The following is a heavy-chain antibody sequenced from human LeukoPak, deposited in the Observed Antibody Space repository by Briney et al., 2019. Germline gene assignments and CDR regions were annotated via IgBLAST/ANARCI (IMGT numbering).Heavy chain of an antibody. CDR2: IQQDGNEK. D-gene: IGHD5-24*01. CDR1: GFTFSTYW. Sequence: GGSLRLSCAASGFTFSTYWMTWVRQAPGKGLEWVANIQQDGNEKYYVDSVKGRFTISRDNAKNSLYLQMNSLRVEDTAVYYCARGDAFSGDYWGQGTLVTVSS. CDR3: ARGDAFSGDY. J-gene: IGHJ4*02. V-gene: IGHV3-7*04.